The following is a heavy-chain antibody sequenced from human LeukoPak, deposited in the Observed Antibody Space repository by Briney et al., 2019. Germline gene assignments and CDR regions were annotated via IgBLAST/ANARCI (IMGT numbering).Heavy chain of an antibody. CDR1: GYTSTSYD. V-gene: IGHV1-8*01. CDR2: MNPNSGNT. CDR3: ARGAFRYCSGGSCYSDY. Sequence: ASVKVSXKASGYTSTSYDINWVRQATGQGLEWMRWMNPNSGNTGYAQKFQGRVTMTRNTSISTAYMELSSLRSEDTAVYYCARGAFRYCSGGSCYSDYWGQGTLVTVSS. J-gene: IGHJ4*02. D-gene: IGHD2-15*01.